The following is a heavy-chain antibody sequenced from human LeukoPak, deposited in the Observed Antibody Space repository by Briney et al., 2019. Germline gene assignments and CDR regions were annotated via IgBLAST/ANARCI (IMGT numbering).Heavy chain of an antibody. J-gene: IGHJ3*02. CDR3: AKDHSTIFGVTIPLVAFDI. CDR2: ISGSGGST. V-gene: IGHV3-23*01. D-gene: IGHD3-3*01. CDR1: GFTFSSYA. Sequence: GGSLGLSCAASGFTFSSYAMSWVRQAPGKGLEWVSGISGSGGSTHYADSVKGRFTISRDNSKNTQYLQMNSLRAEDTAVYYCAKDHSTIFGVTIPLVAFDIWGQGTMVTVSS.